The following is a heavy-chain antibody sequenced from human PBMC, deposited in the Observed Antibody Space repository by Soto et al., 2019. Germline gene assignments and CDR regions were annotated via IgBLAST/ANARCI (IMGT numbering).Heavy chain of an antibody. V-gene: IGHV3-23*01. Sequence: EVQLLESGGGLVQPGGSLRLSCAASGFPFSSRAMSWVRQAPGKGLEWVAAISGSGTITNYADSVKGRFTIARDPSKNTLYLQMNSLRADDTAVYYCAEWARYCSGADCRAWGQGTLVTVSS. J-gene: IGHJ5*02. CDR2: ISGSGTIT. CDR1: GFPFSSRA. D-gene: IGHD2-15*01. CDR3: AEWARYCSGADCRA.